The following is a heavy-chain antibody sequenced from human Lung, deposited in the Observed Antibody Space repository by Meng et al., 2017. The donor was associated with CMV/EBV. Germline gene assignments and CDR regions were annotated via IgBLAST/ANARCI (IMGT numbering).Heavy chain of an antibody. D-gene: IGHD2-15*01. CDR2: MNPNSGNT. Sequence: VEGKKPGAPVKVSCKASGYTLTSNDINWVRQATGQGLEWMGWMNPNSGNTGYAQKFQGRVTMTRNTSISTAYMELSSLRSEDTAVYYCARGYCSGGSCPVFDPWGQGTLVTVSS. CDR1: GYTLTSND. J-gene: IGHJ5*02. V-gene: IGHV1-8*01. CDR3: ARGYCSGGSCPVFDP.